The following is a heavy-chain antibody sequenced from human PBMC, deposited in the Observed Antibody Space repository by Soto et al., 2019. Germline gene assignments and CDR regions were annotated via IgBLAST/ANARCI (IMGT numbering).Heavy chain of an antibody. J-gene: IGHJ6*02. V-gene: IGHV1-46*01. D-gene: IGHD6-6*01. CDR1: GYTFTGYY. CDR2: INPSGGST. Sequence: ASVKVSCKASGYTFTGYYMHWVRQAPGQGLEWMGIINPSGGSTSYAQKFQGRVTMTRDTSTSTVYMELSSLRSEDTAVYYCARDMLYPSSSNGMDVWGQGTTVTVSS. CDR3: ARDMLYPSSSNGMDV.